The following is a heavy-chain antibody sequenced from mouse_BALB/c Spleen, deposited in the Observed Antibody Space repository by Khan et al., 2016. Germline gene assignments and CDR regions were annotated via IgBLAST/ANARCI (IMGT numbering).Heavy chain of an antibody. J-gene: IGHJ4*01. CDR1: GFTFSDYG. CDR3: ARDGWSYSMDY. V-gene: IGHV5-15*02. Sequence: EVELVESGGGLVQPGGSRKLSCAASGFTFSDYGMAWVRQAPGKGPECIAFISNLAYSIYYADTVTGRFTISRENAKSTLYLEMSSLRSEDTAMYYCARDGWSYSMDYWGQGTSVTVSS. D-gene: IGHD2-3*01. CDR2: ISNLAYSI.